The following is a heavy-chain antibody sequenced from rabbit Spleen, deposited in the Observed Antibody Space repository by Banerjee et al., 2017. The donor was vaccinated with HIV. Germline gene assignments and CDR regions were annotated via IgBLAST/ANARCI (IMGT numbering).Heavy chain of an antibody. CDR2: IYADIGST. CDR3: ARGVYDDYDTYYFDL. J-gene: IGHJ4*01. Sequence: QLKETGGGLVQPGGSLTLSCKASGFDFSSYYMSWVRQAPGKGLEWIGIIYADIGSTDYASWVNGRFTISSDNAQNTVDLQMNSLTAADTATYFCARGVYDDYDTYYFDLWGQGTLVTVS. CDR1: GFDFSSYY. D-gene: IGHD2-1*01. V-gene: IGHV1S7*01.